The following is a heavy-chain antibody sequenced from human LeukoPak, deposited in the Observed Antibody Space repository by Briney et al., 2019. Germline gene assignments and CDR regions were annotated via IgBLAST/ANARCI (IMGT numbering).Heavy chain of an antibody. CDR2: MNPNSGNT. V-gene: IGHV1-8*01. CDR3: AIERSSWSYYYYYYMDV. CDR1: GYTFTSYD. Sequence: GASVKVSCKASGYTFTSYDINWVRQATGQGLEWMGWMNPNSGNTGYAQKFQGRVTMTRNTSISTAYMELSSLRSEDTAVYYCAIERSSWSYYYYYYMDVWGKGTTVTVSS. J-gene: IGHJ6*03. D-gene: IGHD6-13*01.